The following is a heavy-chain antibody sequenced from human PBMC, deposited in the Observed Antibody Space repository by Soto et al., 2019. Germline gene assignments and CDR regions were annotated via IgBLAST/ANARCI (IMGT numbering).Heavy chain of an antibody. V-gene: IGHV2-5*02. Sequence: QITLKESGPTLVKPTQTLTLTCTFSGFSLSTSGVGVGWIRQPPGKALEWLALIYWDDDKRYSPSLKSRLTITKDTSKHQVVLTMTNMDPVDTATYYCAHRRGYYYDSSGYYYPLGGMDVWGQGTTVTVSS. CDR1: GFSLSTSGVG. J-gene: IGHJ6*02. D-gene: IGHD3-22*01. CDR2: IYWDDDK. CDR3: AHRRGYYYDSSGYYYPLGGMDV.